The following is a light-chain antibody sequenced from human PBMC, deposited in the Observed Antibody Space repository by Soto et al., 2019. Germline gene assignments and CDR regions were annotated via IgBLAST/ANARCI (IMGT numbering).Light chain of an antibody. CDR2: KAS. CDR3: QQYNDYSPRT. J-gene: IGKJ1*01. V-gene: IGKV1-5*03. CDR1: QFISTW. Sequence: DIQMTQSPSTLSASVGDRVTITCRASQFISTWLAWYQQKPGKAPKLLIYKASSLESGVPSRFSGSGSGTEFTVTISSLQPDDFAAYYCQQYNDYSPRTFGQGTKVDIK.